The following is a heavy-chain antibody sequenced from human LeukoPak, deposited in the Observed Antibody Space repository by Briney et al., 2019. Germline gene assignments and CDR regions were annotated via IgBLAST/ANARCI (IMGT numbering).Heavy chain of an antibody. V-gene: IGHV4-59*01. J-gene: IGHJ6*03. CDR3: ARVGYSSGYSVFEYYYYYYMDV. CDR1: GGSISSYY. D-gene: IGHD6-19*01. CDR2: IYYSGST. Sequence: SETLSLTCTVSGGSISSYYWSWIRQPPGKGLEWIGYIYYSGSTNYNPSLKSRVTISVDTSKNQFSLKLSSVTAADTAVYYCARVGYSSGYSVFEYYYYYYMDVWGKGTTVTISS.